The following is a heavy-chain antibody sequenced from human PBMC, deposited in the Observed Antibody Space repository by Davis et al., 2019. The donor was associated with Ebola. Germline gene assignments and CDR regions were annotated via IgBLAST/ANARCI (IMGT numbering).Heavy chain of an antibody. CDR3: ASGLVRGESYWYFDL. D-gene: IGHD6-6*01. CDR1: SYTFTSYG. J-gene: IGHJ2*01. CDR2: IIPILGIA. V-gene: IGHV1-69*10. Sequence: SVKVSCKASSYTFTSYGISWVRQAPGQGLEWMGGIIPILGIANYAQKFQGRVTITADESTSTAYMELSSLRSEETAVYYCASGLVRGESYWYFDLWGRGTLVTVSS.